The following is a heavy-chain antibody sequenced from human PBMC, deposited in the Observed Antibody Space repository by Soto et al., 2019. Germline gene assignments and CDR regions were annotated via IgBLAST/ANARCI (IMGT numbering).Heavy chain of an antibody. CDR3: ARPYYDSSGYWGAMDI. CDR1: GGSISSSSHY. J-gene: IGHJ3*02. CDR2: IYYDGST. D-gene: IGHD3-22*01. Sequence: PSETLSLTCTVSGGSISSSSHYWAWIRQPPGKGLEWIGSIYYDGSTHYYPSLESRVTISADMSKNQFSLRLNSVTAADTAVYYCARPYYDSSGYWGAMDIWGQGTMVTVS. V-gene: IGHV4-39*01.